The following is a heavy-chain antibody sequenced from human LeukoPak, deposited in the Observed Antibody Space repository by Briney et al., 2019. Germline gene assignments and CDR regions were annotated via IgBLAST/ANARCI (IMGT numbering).Heavy chain of an antibody. J-gene: IGHJ4*02. CDR2: ISYDGSNK. CDR1: GFTFSSYA. CDR3: ARDRGQGATPDY. V-gene: IGHV3-30-3*01. Sequence: GRSLRLSCAASGFTFSSYAMHWVRQAPGKGLEWVAVISYDGSNKYYADSVKGRFTISRDNSKNTLYLQMNSLRAEDTAVYYCARDRGQGATPDYWGQGALVTVSS. D-gene: IGHD1-26*01.